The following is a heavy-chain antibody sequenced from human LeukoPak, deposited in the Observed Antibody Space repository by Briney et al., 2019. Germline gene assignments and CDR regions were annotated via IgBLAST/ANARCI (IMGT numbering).Heavy chain of an antibody. CDR2: ISSDGSNR. J-gene: IGHJ3*02. D-gene: IGHD2-15*01. V-gene: IGHV3-30*04. CDR3: ARGRMGYCGGGTSSNDAFDI. Sequence: PGGSLRLSCAASGFTFSNYAMHWVRQAPGKGLEWMAVISSDGSNRYYADSVRGRFTISRDSSKNTVEVQMNSLRPEDTALYYCARGRMGYCGGGTSSNDAFDIWGQGTMVTVSS. CDR1: GFTFSNYA.